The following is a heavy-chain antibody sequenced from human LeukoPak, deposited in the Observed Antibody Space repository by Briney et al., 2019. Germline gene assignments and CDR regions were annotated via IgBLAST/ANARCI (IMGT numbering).Heavy chain of an antibody. CDR1: GGSISSSSYY. V-gene: IGHV4-39*01. CDR3: ARMGQWLGAYDAFDI. J-gene: IGHJ3*02. D-gene: IGHD6-19*01. CDR2: IYYSGST. Sequence: SETLSLTCTVSGGSISSSSYYWGWIRQPPGKGLEWIGSIYYSGSTYYNPSLKSRVTISVDTSKNQFSLKLSSVTAADTAVYYCARMGQWLGAYDAFDIWGQGTMVTVSS.